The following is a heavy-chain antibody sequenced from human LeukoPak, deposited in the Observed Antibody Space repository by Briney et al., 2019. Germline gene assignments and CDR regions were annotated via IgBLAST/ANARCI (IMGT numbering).Heavy chain of an antibody. D-gene: IGHD2-15*01. Sequence: PGGSLRLSCAASGFTFSTYWMSWVRQARGKGLEWVANIHQDGNEKYYVDSVKGRFTISRDNAKNSLYLQMNSLRAEDTAVYYCARGDKFSRDYWGQGTLVTVSS. CDR2: IHQDGNEK. CDR1: GFTFSTYW. V-gene: IGHV3-7*04. CDR3: ARGDKFSRDY. J-gene: IGHJ4*02.